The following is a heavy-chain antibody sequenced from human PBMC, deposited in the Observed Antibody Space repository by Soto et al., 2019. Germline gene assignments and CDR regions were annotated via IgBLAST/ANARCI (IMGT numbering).Heavy chain of an antibody. CDR2: INHSGST. CDR3: ARANDFWSGYYWGDYYCYYGMDV. CDR1: GGSFSGYY. V-gene: IGHV4-34*01. D-gene: IGHD3-3*01. J-gene: IGHJ6*02. Sequence: SETLSLTCAVYGGSFSGYYWSWIRQPPGKGLEWIGEINHSGSTNYNPSLKSRVTISVDTSKNQFSLKLSSVTAADTAVYYCARANDFWSGYYWGDYYCYYGMDVWGQGTTVTVTS.